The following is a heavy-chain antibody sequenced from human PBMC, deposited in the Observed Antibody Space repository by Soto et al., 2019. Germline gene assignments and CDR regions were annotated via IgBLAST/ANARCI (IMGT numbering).Heavy chain of an antibody. CDR1: SGSIRSSNW. D-gene: IGHD2-8*01. CDR2: IFHNGNT. Sequence: SETLSLTCAVSSGSIRSSNWWSWVRQSPGKGLEWIGEIFHNGNTYYNPSLNSRVTISVDTSKNQFSLNLRSVTAADTAVYYWARRTWGMDVWGQGTTVTVSS. V-gene: IGHV4-4*02. J-gene: IGHJ6*02. CDR3: ARRTWGMDV.